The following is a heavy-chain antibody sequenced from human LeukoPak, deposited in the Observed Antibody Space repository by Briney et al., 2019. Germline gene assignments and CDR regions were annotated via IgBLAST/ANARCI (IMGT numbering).Heavy chain of an antibody. CDR1: GFTFSSYA. D-gene: IGHD6-19*01. Sequence: PGGSLRLSCAASGFTFSSYAMSWVRQAPGKGLEWVSAISGSGGSTYYADSVKGRFTISRDNSNNTLYLQMNSLRGEDTAVYYCAKDFEQWLVVSPNNFDYWGQGTLVTVSS. V-gene: IGHV3-23*01. CDR2: ISGSGGST. CDR3: AKDFEQWLVVSPNNFDY. J-gene: IGHJ4*02.